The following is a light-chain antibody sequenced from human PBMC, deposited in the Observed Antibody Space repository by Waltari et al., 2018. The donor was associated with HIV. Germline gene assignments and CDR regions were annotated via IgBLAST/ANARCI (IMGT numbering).Light chain of an antibody. Sequence: QSALTQPASVSGFLGQSINISCTGISTDSRFYQYVSWYQQYPGKIPRLIIFDINNRPSGVADHVAGSRSGTSASLTFSWLQAGDEAHYYCASNRLDYTLIFGGGTKLTVL. CDR3: ASNRLDYTLI. J-gene: IGLJ2*01. V-gene: IGLV2-14*03. CDR1: STDSRFYQY. CDR2: DIN.